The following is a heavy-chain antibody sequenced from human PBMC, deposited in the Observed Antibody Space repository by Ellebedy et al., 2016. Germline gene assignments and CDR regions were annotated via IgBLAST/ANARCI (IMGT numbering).Heavy chain of an antibody. CDR3: ARDPGGYCSGGRCYYFDY. D-gene: IGHD2-15*01. Sequence: ASVKVSXKASGYTLTSYYMHWVRQAPGQGLEWMAISTPSSGATTYSQKFQGRVTVTRDTSTSTVYMELTSLRSEDTAVYYCARDPGGYCSGGRCYYFDYWGQGTLVTVSS. V-gene: IGHV1-46*01. CDR2: STPSSGAT. CDR1: GYTLTSYY. J-gene: IGHJ4*02.